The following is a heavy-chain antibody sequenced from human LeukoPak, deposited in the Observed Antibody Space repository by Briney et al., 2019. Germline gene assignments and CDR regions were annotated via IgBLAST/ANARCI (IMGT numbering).Heavy chain of an antibody. J-gene: IGHJ3*02. D-gene: IGHD1-20*01. CDR3: ARINWNDAFDI. CDR2: IYYSGST. Sequence: PSETLSLTCAVYGGSFSGYYWSWIRQPPGKGLEWIGYIYYSGSTYYNPSLKSRVTISVDTSKNQFSLKLSSVTAADTAVYYCARINWNDAFDIWGQGTMVTVSS. CDR1: GGSFSGYY. V-gene: IGHV4-30-4*02.